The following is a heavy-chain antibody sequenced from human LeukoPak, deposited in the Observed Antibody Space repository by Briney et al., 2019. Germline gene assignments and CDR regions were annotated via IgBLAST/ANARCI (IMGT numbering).Heavy chain of an antibody. J-gene: IGHJ4*02. CDR1: GLTFSSYS. V-gene: IGHV3-74*01. Sequence: GGLLILDCAASGLTFSSYSMHWVRQAPGKGLVWVSRINTDGSSTTYADSVKGRFTISRDNAKNTLYLQMNSLRAEDTAVYYCARGYSSSYRIDYWGQGTLVTVSS. CDR3: ARGYSSSYRIDY. CDR2: INTDGSST. D-gene: IGHD6-6*01.